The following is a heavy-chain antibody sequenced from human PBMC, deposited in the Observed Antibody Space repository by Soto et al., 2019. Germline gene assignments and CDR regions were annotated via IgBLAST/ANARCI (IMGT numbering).Heavy chain of an antibody. Sequence: QVQLVESGGGLVKPGGALRLACAASGFTFSDYYMRWIRQAPGKGLEWVSYISTSGTTIYYADSVKGRFIISRDNAKNSLYLQMNRLRDEDTAVYYCAGDLAPLPNDYLDYWGQGTLVTVSS. CDR2: ISTSGTTI. J-gene: IGHJ4*02. CDR1: GFTFSDYY. CDR3: AGDLAPLPNDYLDY. V-gene: IGHV3-11*01.